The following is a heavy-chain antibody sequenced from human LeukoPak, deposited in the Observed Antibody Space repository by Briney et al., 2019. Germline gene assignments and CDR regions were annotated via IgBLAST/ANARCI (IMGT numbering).Heavy chain of an antibody. D-gene: IGHD3-10*01. CDR2: IHHTGSF. V-gene: IGHV4-59*08. Sequence: SETLSLTCTIFGASTSDYYWSWVRQPPGKGLEWIGYIHHTGSFDYNPSLNSRATISLDTSKNQFSLKLSSVTAADTAVYYCASGELLTPAGYWGQGTLVTVSS. J-gene: IGHJ4*02. CDR1: GASTSDYY. CDR3: ASGELLTPAGY.